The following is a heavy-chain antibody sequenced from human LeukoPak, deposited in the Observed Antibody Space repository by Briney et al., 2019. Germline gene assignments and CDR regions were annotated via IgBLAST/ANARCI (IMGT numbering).Heavy chain of an antibody. J-gene: IGHJ4*02. D-gene: IGHD2-15*01. V-gene: IGHV4-4*08. CDR1: GGSINNHY. Sequence: PSETLSLTCTVSGGSINNHYWSWIRQPPGRGLEWIGFIYATGRTDYNPSFTSRATVSVDMSRYQFSLDLTSVTAADTAMYYCARYFEVAGRWYLDYWGQGTLVTVPS. CDR2: IYATGRT. CDR3: ARYFEVAGRWYLDY.